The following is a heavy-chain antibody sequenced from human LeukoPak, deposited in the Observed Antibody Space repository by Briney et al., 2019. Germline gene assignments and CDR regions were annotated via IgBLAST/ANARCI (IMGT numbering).Heavy chain of an antibody. Sequence: PGRSLGLSCAASGFTFRSSGMHWVRQAPGKGLEWVCGISSSGESPYYADSVKGRFTISRDNSKNTLYLEINSLRAEDTAVYYCAKKSRDGYNPFDYLGQGTLVTVSS. CDR2: ISSSGESP. V-gene: IGHV3-23*01. D-gene: IGHD5-24*01. CDR1: GFTFRSSG. J-gene: IGHJ4*02. CDR3: AKKSRDGYNPFDY.